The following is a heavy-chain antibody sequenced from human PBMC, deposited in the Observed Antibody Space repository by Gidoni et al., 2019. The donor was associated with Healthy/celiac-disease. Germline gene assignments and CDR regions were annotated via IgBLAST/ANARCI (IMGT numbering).Heavy chain of an antibody. CDR2: ISGSGGST. V-gene: IGHV3-23*01. CDR1: GFTFSSYA. CDR3: AKDHSGSYSRGY. Sequence: TASGFTFSSYAMSWVRQAPGKGLEWVSAISGSGGSTSYADSVKGRFTISRDNSKNTLYLQMNSLRAEDTAVYYGAKDHSGSYSRGYWGQGTLVTVSS. J-gene: IGHJ4*02. D-gene: IGHD1-26*01.